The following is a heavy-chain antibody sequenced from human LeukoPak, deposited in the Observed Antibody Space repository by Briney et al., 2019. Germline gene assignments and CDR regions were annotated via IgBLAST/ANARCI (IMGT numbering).Heavy chain of an antibody. Sequence: SETLSLTCTVSGGSIRGYYWSWIRQPPGRALEWVGYIFYSGSTNYNPSLKSRVTILVDTSKNQFSLKLSSVTAADTAVYYCARGARRYDFWSGYSTTDFDYWGQGTLVTVSS. CDR1: GGSIRGYY. CDR2: IFYSGST. J-gene: IGHJ4*02. V-gene: IGHV4-59*12. D-gene: IGHD3-3*01. CDR3: ARGARRYDFWSGYSTTDFDY.